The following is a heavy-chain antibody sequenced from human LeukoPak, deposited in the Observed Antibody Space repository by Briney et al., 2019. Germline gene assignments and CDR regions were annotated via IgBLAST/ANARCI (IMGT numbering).Heavy chain of an antibody. Sequence: QPGGSLRLSCAASGFTFSSYWMHWVRQAPGKGLVWVSRINSDGSSTSYADSVKGRFTISRDNSKNTLSVQMNSLRVQDTAVYYCVRDADWSFDYWGQGTLLTVSS. D-gene: IGHD3-9*01. CDR2: INSDGSST. CDR3: VRDADWSFDY. CDR1: GFTFSSYW. V-gene: IGHV3-74*01. J-gene: IGHJ4*02.